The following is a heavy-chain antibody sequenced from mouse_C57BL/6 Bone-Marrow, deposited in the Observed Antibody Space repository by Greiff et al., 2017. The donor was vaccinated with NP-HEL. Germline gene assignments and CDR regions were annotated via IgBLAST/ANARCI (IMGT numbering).Heavy chain of an antibody. CDR3: ARGNYYGSSYYFDY. CDR2: IYPRDGST. J-gene: IGHJ2*01. CDR1: GYTFTSYD. Sequence: QVQLQQSGPELVKPGASVKLSCKASGYTFTSYDINWVKQRPGQGLEWIGWIYPRDGSTKYNEKFKGKATLTVDTSSSTAYMELHSLTSEDSAVEFCARGNYYGSSYYFDYWGQGTTLTVSS. D-gene: IGHD1-1*01. V-gene: IGHV1-85*01.